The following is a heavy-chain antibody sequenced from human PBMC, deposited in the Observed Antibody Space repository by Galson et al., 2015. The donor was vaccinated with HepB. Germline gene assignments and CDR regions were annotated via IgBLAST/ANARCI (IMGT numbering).Heavy chain of an antibody. V-gene: IGHV3-66*01. J-gene: IGHJ6*03. CDR2: LYRGGTT. CDR3: ASGSAARLDWYHTYMDV. CDR1: GFTFSNNC. D-gene: IGHD6-6*01. Sequence: SLRLSCAASGFTFSNNCMSWVRQAPETGLEWVSVLYRGGTTYYADSVRGRFTISRDSSKNTLYLQMTSVRADDTALYYCASGSAARLDWYHTYMDVWGKGTAVTVSS.